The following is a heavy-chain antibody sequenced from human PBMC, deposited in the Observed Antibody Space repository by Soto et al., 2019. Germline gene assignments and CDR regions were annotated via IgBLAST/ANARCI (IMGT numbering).Heavy chain of an antibody. J-gene: IGHJ4*02. CDR1: SGSISSSNW. D-gene: IGHD2-8*01. Sequence: SETLSLTCAVSSGSISSSNWWSWVRQPPGKGLEWIGEIYHSGSTNYNPSLKSRVTISVDKSKNQFSLKLSSVTAADTAVYYYARERGCTNGVCYYFDYWGQGTLVTVSS. CDR3: ARERGCTNGVCYYFDY. CDR2: IYHSGST. V-gene: IGHV4-4*02.